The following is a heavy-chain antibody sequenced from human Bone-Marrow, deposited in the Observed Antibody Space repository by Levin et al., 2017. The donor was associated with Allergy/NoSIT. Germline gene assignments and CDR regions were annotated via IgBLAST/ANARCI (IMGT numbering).Heavy chain of an antibody. CDR2: INHSGST. D-gene: IGHD6-13*01. V-gene: IGHV4-34*01. CDR1: GGSFSGYY. J-gene: IGHJ3*02. Sequence: SETLSLTCAVYGGSFSGYYWSWIRQPPGKGLEWIGEINHSGSTNYNPSLKSRVTISVDTSKNQLSLKLSSVTAADTAVYYCARGGGAAAGQGPRRARQVGAFDIWGQGTMVTVSS. CDR3: ARGGGAAAGQGPRRARQVGAFDI.